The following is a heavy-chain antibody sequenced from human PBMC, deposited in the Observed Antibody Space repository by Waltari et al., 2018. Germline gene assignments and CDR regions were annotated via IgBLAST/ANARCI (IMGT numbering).Heavy chain of an antibody. V-gene: IGHV4-38-2*01. Sequence: QVQLQESGPGLVKPSETLSLTCAVSGYSISSGYYWGWIRQPPGKGLEWIGSIYHSGSTYYNPSLKSRVTISVDTSKNQFSLKLSSVTAADTAVYYCASNLYYYDSSGYYAGYFQHWGQGTLVTVSS. CDR2: IYHSGST. D-gene: IGHD3-22*01. CDR1: GYSISSGYY. CDR3: ASNLYYYDSSGYYAGYFQH. J-gene: IGHJ1*01.